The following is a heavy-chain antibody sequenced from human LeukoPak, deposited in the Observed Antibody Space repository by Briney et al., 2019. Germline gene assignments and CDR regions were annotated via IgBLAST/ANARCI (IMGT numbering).Heavy chain of an antibody. D-gene: IGHD3-9*01. CDR1: GGSISSYY. CDR3: ARSVRDDILTGFDY. Sequence: SETLSLTYTVSGGSISSYYWSWIRQPPGKGLEWIGYIYYSGSTNYNPSLKSRVTISVDTSKNQFSLKLSSVTAADTAVYYCARSVRDDILTGFDYWGQGTLVTVSS. J-gene: IGHJ4*02. V-gene: IGHV4-59*01. CDR2: IYYSGST.